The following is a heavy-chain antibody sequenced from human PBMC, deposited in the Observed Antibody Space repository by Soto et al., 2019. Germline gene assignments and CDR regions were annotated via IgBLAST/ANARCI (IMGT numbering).Heavy chain of an antibody. Sequence: QVQLVQSGAEVKKPGSSVKVSCKASGGTFSSYTISWVRQAPGQGLEWMGRVIPILGIANYAQKFQGRVTITADKSTSTAYMELSSLRSEDTAVYYCGGPRDGYNSDAFDIWGQGTMVTVSS. CDR3: GGPRDGYNSDAFDI. CDR1: GGTFSSYT. CDR2: VIPILGIA. V-gene: IGHV1-69*02. J-gene: IGHJ3*02. D-gene: IGHD5-12*01.